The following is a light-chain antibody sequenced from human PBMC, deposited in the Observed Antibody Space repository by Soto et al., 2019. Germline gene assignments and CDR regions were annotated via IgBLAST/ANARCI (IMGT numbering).Light chain of an antibody. Sequence: QSVLTQPPSMSGAPGQRVTISCTGSSSNIGAGYAVHWYQQLPGAAPRLLIYGGNNRPSGVPDRFSGSKSGTSATLGITGFQTGDEADYYCGSWDSSLSAYVFGTGTKVTAL. V-gene: IGLV1-40*01. J-gene: IGLJ1*01. CDR3: GSWDSSLSAYV. CDR2: GGN. CDR1: SSNIGAGYA.